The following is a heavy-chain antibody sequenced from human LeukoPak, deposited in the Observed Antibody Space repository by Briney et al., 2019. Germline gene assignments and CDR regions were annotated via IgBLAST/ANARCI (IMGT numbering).Heavy chain of an antibody. Sequence: GGSLRLSCTASGFTLSSYEMSWIRQAPGKGLEWVSSLDYSGGSTHYADSVMGRFTISRDNSKNTLSLQMNSLRAEDTAVYYCATSFGPVIAAAGTGADWGQGTLVTVSS. J-gene: IGHJ4*02. D-gene: IGHD6-13*01. CDR1: GFTLSSYE. CDR2: LDYSGGST. V-gene: IGHV3-23*01. CDR3: ATSFGPVIAAAGTGAD.